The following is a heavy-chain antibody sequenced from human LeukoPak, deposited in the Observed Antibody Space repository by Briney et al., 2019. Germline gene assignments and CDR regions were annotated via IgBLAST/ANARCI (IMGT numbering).Heavy chain of an antibody. CDR3: VRHHKYCSSTSCYKVGDPTDAFDI. J-gene: IGHJ3*02. V-gene: IGHV1-18*01. Sequence: ASVKVSCKASGYTFTSYGISWVRQAPGQGLEWMGWISAYNGNTNYAQKLQGRVTMTTDTSTSTAYMELRSLRSDDTAVYYCVRHHKYCSSTSCYKVGDPTDAFDIWGLGTMVTVSS. CDR1: GYTFTSYG. D-gene: IGHD2-2*01. CDR2: ISAYNGNT.